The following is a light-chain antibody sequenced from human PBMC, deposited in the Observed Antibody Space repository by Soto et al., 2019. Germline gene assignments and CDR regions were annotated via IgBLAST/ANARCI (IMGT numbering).Light chain of an antibody. V-gene: IGKV1-39*01. CDR2: KAS. Sequence: DIQMTQSPSSLSASVGDRVTITCRASQSISSYLNWYQQKPGKAPKLLIYKASTLKSGVPSRFSGSGSGTEFTLTISRLEPEDFAVYYCQQYGSSPITFGQGTRLEIK. CDR3: QQYGSSPIT. CDR1: QSISSY. J-gene: IGKJ5*01.